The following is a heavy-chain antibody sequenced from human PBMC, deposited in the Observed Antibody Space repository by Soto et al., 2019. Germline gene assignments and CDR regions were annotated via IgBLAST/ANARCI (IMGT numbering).Heavy chain of an antibody. J-gene: IGHJ5*02. V-gene: IGHV3-48*01. CDR2: ISSSSSTI. Sequence: PGGSLRLSCAASGFTFSSYSMNWVRQAPGKGLEWVSYISSSSSTIYYADSVKGRFTISRVNAKNSLYLQMNSLRAEDTAVYYYARDQGGWYNWFDPWGQGTLVTVSS. D-gene: IGHD2-15*01. CDR1: GFTFSSYS. CDR3: ARDQGGWYNWFDP.